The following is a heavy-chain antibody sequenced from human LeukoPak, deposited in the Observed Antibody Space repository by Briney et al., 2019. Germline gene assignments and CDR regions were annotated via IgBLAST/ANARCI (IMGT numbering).Heavy chain of an antibody. CDR2: ISWNSGSI. J-gene: IGHJ4*02. D-gene: IGHD6-13*01. Sequence: PGGSLRLSCAASGFTFDDYAMHWVRQAPGKGLEWVSGISWNSGSIVYADSVKGRFTISRDNAKNSLYLQMNSLRAEDMALYYCAKVGNDSSSWYSYFDYWGQGTLVTVSS. V-gene: IGHV3-9*03. CDR1: GFTFDDYA. CDR3: AKVGNDSSSWYSYFDY.